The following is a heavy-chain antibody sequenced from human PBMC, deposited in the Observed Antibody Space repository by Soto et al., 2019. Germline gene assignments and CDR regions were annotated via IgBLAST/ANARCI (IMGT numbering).Heavy chain of an antibody. V-gene: IGHV1-69*13. Sequence: SVKVSCKASGGTFSSYAISWVRQAPGQGLEWMGGIIPIFGTANYAQKFQGRVTITADESTSTAYMELSSLRSEDTAVYYCAREQLAVARNWDAFDIWGQGTIVTVSS. CDR1: GGTFSSYA. D-gene: IGHD6-19*01. J-gene: IGHJ3*02. CDR3: AREQLAVARNWDAFDI. CDR2: IIPIFGTA.